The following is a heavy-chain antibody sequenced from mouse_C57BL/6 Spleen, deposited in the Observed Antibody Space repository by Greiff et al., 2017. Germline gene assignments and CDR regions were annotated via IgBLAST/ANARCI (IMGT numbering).Heavy chain of an antibody. D-gene: IGHD4-1*01. J-gene: IGHJ2*01. CDR2: IRSKSNNYAT. Sequence: EVKLQESGGGLVQPKGSLKLSCAASGFSFNTYAMNWVRQAPGKGLEWVARIRSKSNNYATYYADSVKDRFTISRDDSESMLYLQMNNLKTEDTAMYYYVRQLANWYYFDYWGQGTTLTVSS. CDR1: GFSFNTYA. CDR3: VRQLANWYYFDY. V-gene: IGHV10-1*01.